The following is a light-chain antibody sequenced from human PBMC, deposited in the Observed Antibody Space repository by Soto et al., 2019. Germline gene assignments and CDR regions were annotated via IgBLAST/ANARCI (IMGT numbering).Light chain of an antibody. V-gene: IGKV1-39*01. J-gene: IGKJ1*01. CDR2: VAS. CDR1: QSIDTY. CDR3: QQNQDIPPT. Sequence: DIQMTQSPSSLSASVGDRVTVTCRASQSIDTYFNGYQQGPGQAPNLLIYVASTLQSGVQSRFSGSGSGTHFTLTISSLQPEDFATYYCQQNQDIPPTFGQGTRVERK.